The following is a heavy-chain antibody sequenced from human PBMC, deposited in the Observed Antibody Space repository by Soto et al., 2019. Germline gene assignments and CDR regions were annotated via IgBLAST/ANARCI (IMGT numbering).Heavy chain of an antibody. D-gene: IGHD2-21*02. CDR2: ISAYNGNT. CDR1: GYTFTSYG. J-gene: IGHJ1*01. CDR3: ASGPDNDVVVTDIVYFQH. Sequence: QVQLVQSGAEVKKPGASVKVSCKASGYTFTSYGISWVRQAPGQGLEWMGWISAYNGNTNYAQKLQGRVTMTTDTSTSTGDMELWSLRSADTAVYYCASGPDNDVVVTDIVYFQHWGQGTPVIVSS. V-gene: IGHV1-18*01.